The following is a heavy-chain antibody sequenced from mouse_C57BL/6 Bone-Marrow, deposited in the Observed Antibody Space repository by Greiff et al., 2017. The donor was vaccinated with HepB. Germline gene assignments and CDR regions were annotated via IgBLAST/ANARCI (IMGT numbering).Heavy chain of an antibody. CDR1: GYTFTSYW. Sequence: VKLQQPGAELVKPGASVKMSCKASGYTFTSYWITWVKQRPGQGLEWIGDIYPGSGSTNYNEKFKSKATLTVDTSSSTAYMQLSSLTSEDSAVYYCSIYYYGSSHFDYAMDYWGQGTSVTVSS. V-gene: IGHV1-55*01. D-gene: IGHD1-1*01. J-gene: IGHJ4*01. CDR3: SIYYYGSSHFDYAMDY. CDR2: IYPGSGST.